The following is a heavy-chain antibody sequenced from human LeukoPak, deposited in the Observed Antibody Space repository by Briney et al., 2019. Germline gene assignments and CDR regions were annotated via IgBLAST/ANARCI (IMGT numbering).Heavy chain of an antibody. Sequence: PGGSLRLSCAAPGFTFRNYGMHWVRQAPGKGLEWVAVISYDGSNKYYADSVKGRFTISRDNSKNTLYLQMNSLRAEDTAVYYCARDRGNTLDYWGQGTLVTVSS. CDR1: GFTFRNYG. CDR2: ISYDGSNK. CDR3: ARDRGNTLDY. J-gene: IGHJ4*02. D-gene: IGHD2/OR15-2a*01. V-gene: IGHV3-30*19.